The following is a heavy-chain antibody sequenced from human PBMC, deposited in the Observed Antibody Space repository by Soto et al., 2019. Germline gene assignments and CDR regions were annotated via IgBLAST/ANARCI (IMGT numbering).Heavy chain of an antibody. Sequence: QVQLVQSGAEVKRPGASVKVSCKASGYSFTNYAFHWVRQAPGQGLEWMGWINGGNGNTKYSQNFQDRVTITRDTSASTAYVELSSLRSEDTAVYYCATIAAAGAPDYWDQGTLVTVSS. CDR1: GYSFTNYA. CDR2: INGGNGNT. V-gene: IGHV1-3*01. CDR3: ATIAAAGAPDY. D-gene: IGHD6-25*01. J-gene: IGHJ4*02.